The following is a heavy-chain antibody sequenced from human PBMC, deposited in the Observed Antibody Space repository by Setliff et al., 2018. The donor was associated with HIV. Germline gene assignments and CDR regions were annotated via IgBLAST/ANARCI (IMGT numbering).Heavy chain of an antibody. CDR3: ARRSGYSYGSYYYYGMDV. J-gene: IGHJ6*02. Sequence: ASVKVSCKASGGTFSSYAISWVRQAPGQGLEWMGWINPNSGGTNYAQKFQGRVTMTRDTSISTAYMELSRLRSDDTAVYYCARRSGYSYGSYYYYGMDVWGQGTTVTVSS. V-gene: IGHV1-2*02. D-gene: IGHD5-18*01. CDR2: INPNSGGT. CDR1: GGTFSSYA.